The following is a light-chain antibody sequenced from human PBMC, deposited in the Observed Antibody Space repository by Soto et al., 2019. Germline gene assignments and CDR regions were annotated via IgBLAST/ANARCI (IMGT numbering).Light chain of an antibody. J-gene: IGLJ3*02. CDR2: NTN. CDR3: VLYMGSGLWV. Sequence: QTVVTQEPSFSVSPGRTVTLTCGLTSGSVSTSYYPSWYQQTPGQAPCTLIYNTNTRSSGVPDRFSGSILGNKAALTITGAQADDESDYYCVLYMGSGLWVFGGGTQLTVL. CDR1: SGSVSTSYY. V-gene: IGLV8-61*01.